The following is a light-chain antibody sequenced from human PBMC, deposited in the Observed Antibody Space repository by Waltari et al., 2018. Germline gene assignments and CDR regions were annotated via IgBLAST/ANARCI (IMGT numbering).Light chain of an antibody. Sequence: DIQMTQSPSSLSASVGDRVTVTCRASQDINNYLNWYQQKPGKPPRRLIYDASSLQSGVPSRFSGSGSGTVFTLTISSLQPEDFATYYCLQFKSAPYGFGQGTKIEIK. CDR2: DAS. CDR1: QDINNY. J-gene: IGKJ2*03. CDR3: LQFKSAPYG. V-gene: IGKV1-17*01.